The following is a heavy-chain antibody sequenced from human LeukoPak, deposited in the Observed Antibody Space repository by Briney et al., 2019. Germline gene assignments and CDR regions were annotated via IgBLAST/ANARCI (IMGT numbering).Heavy chain of an antibody. V-gene: IGHV1-24*01. Sequence: ASVKVSFKVSGYTLTELSMHWVRQAPGKGLEWMGGFDPEDGETIYAQKFQGRVTMTEDTSTDTAYMELSSLRSEDTAVYYCATDQPQWLVQDYEGYFDYWGQGTLVTVSS. CDR3: ATDQPQWLVQDYEGYFDY. CDR1: GYTLTELS. J-gene: IGHJ4*02. CDR2: FDPEDGET. D-gene: IGHD6-19*01.